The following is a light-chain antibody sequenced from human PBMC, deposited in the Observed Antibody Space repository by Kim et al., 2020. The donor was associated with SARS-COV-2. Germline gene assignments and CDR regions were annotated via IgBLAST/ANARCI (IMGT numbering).Light chain of an antibody. V-gene: IGKV3-15*01. CDR1: QSISSN. CDR3: QQYNDWPWT. J-gene: IGKJ1*01. CDR2: GAS. Sequence: EIVMTQSPATLSVSPGEKVTRSCRASQSISSNLGWYQQTPGQAPRLLIYGASTSATGIPARFSGSGSGTEFTLTISSLQSEDCVVYCCQQYNDWPWTFGQGTKVDIK.